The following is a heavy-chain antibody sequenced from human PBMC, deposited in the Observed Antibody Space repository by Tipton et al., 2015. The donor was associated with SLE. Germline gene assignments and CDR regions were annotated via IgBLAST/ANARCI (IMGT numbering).Heavy chain of an antibody. CDR1: GFTFRTYV. V-gene: IGHV3-23*01. CDR3: ARDLKAVVVVITTWTDWYFEL. CDR2: ISGSGDIT. J-gene: IGHJ2*01. D-gene: IGHD3-22*01. Sequence: GSLRLSCAASGFTFRTYVMSWVRQAPGKGLEWVSSISGSGDITYYADSVKGRFTISRDNAKNSLYLQMNSLRAEDTAVYYCARDLKAVVVVITTWTDWYFELWGRGTLVTVSS.